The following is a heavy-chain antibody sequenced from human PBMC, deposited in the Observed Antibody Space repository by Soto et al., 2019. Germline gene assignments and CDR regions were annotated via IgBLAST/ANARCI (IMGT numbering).Heavy chain of an antibody. CDR2: ISSSSSTI. D-gene: IGHD3-9*01. J-gene: IGHJ4*02. V-gene: IGHV3-48*01. Sequence: PGGSLRLSCAASGFTFSSYSGNRVRQAPGKGLEWVSYISSSSSTIYYADSVKGRFTISRDNAKNSLYLQMNSLRAEDTAVYYCARDPLGLVKKSHYFDYWGQGTLVTVSS. CDR3: ARDPLGLVKKSHYFDY. CDR1: GFTFSSYS.